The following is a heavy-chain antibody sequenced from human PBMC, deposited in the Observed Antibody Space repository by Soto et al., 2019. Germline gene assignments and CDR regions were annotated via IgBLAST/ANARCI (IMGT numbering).Heavy chain of an antibody. CDR3: ARVAYSSGHGYFDY. J-gene: IGHJ4*02. CDR1: GGSISSYY. D-gene: IGHD3-22*01. CDR2: IYTSGST. Sequence: SETLSLTCTVSGGSISSYYWSWIRQPAGKGLEWIGRIYTSGSTNYNPSLKSRVTMSVDTSKNQFSLKLSSVTAADTAVYYCARVAYSSGHGYFDYWGQGTLVTVSS. V-gene: IGHV4-4*07.